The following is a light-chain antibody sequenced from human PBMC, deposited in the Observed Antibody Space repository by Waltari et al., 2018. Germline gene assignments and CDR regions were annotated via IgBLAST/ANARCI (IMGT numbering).Light chain of an antibody. J-gene: IGKJ4*01. Sequence: EIVMTQAPVTLSVSPGERATLFCRASQSVSSNLAWYQQKPGRGPRLLIYGASILATGIPARFTGSGSGTEFTLTISRLQSEDFAVYFCQHYNNRPLTFGGGTKVEI. V-gene: IGKV3-15*01. CDR3: QHYNNRPLT. CDR1: QSVSSN. CDR2: GAS.